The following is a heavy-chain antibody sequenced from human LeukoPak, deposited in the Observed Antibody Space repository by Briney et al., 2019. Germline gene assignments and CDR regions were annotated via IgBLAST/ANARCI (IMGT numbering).Heavy chain of an antibody. Sequence: GGSLRLSCAASGFTFSSYGMHWVRQAPGKGLEWVAFIWYDGSNKYYADSVKGRFTISRDNSKNTLYMQMTSLRAEDTAVYYCAKETGRLSNGWPNNWFDPWGEGTLATVSS. J-gene: IGHJ5*02. CDR3: AKETGRLSNGWPNNWFDP. CDR2: IWYDGSNK. CDR1: GFTFSSYG. V-gene: IGHV3-30*02. D-gene: IGHD6-19*01.